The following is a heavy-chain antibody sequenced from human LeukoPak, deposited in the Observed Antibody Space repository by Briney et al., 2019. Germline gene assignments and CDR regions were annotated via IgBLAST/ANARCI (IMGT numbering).Heavy chain of an antibody. J-gene: IGHJ4*02. V-gene: IGHV3-20*04. CDR2: INWNGGST. D-gene: IGHD3-10*01. Sequence: GGSLGLSCAASGFTFDDYGMSWVRQAPGKGLEWVSGINWNGGSTGYADSVKGRFTISRDNAKNSLYLQMNSLRAEDTALYYCARPGGYYYGSGSYYPFDYWGQGTLVTVSS. CDR1: GFTFDDYG. CDR3: ARPGGYYYGSGSYYPFDY.